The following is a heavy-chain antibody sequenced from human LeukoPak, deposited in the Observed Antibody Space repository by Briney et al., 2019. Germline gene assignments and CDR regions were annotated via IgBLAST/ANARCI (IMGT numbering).Heavy chain of an antibody. Sequence: SETLSLTCTVSGGSINKYYWSWIRQPPGKGLEWIGYIYYSGSTNYNPSLKSRVTISVDSSKNQFSLKLSSVTAADTAVYYCARSFDNSGYYYYGMTSGAKGPRSPSP. CDR2: IYYSGST. J-gene: IGHJ6*02. CDR1: GGSINKYY. D-gene: IGHD3-22*01. V-gene: IGHV4-59*01. CDR3: ARSFDNSGYYYYGMTS.